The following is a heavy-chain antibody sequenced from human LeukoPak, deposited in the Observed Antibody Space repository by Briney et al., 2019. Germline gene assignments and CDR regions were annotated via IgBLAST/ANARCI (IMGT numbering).Heavy chain of an antibody. J-gene: IGHJ4*02. CDR2: IYYSGST. CDR1: GGSISSYY. V-gene: IGHV4-59*12. D-gene: IGHD3-22*01. Sequence: PSETLSLTCTVSGGSISSYYWSWIRQPPGKGLEWIGYIYYSGSTNYNPSLKSRVTISVDTSKNQFSLKLSSVTAADTAVYYCARGIQYYYDSSGYFDYWGQGTLVTVSS. CDR3: ARGIQYYYDSSGYFDY.